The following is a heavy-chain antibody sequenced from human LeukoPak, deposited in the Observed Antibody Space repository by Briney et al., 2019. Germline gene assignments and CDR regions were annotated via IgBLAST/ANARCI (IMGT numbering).Heavy chain of an antibody. CDR1: GGTFSSYA. V-gene: IGHV1-69*05. CDR2: IIPIFGTA. CDR3: ATTLTYYYGSGSYEAFDI. D-gene: IGHD3-10*01. J-gene: IGHJ3*02. Sequence: GASVKVSCKASGGTFSSYAISWVRQAPGQGLEWMGGIIPIFGTANYAQKFQGRVTITTDESTSTAYMELSSLRSEDTAVYYCATTLTYYYGSGSYEAFDIWGQGTMVTVSS.